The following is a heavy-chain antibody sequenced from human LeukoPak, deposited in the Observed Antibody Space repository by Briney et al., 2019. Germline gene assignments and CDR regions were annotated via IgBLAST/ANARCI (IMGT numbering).Heavy chain of an antibody. D-gene: IGHD6-13*01. CDR1: GGSISSYY. J-gene: IGHJ4*02. CDR2: IYASGSP. CDR3: VRDSSSPTHNFDY. Sequence: SETLSLTCSVSGGSISSYYWSWIRQPARKGLEWIGRIYASGSPNYNPSLKSRVTMSVDTSKNQCALKVSSVTAADTAVYYCVRDSSSPTHNFDYWGQGTLVTVSS. V-gene: IGHV4-4*07.